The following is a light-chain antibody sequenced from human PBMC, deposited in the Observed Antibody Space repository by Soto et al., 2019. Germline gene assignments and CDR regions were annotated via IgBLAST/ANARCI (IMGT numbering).Light chain of an antibody. V-gene: IGLV1-40*01. CDR2: DNT. J-gene: IGLJ2*01. CDR1: SSHIGAGYD. Sequence: QSVLTQPPSVSGAPGQRVTISCTGSSSHIGAGYDIHWYQQLPGTAPKLLIYDNTNRPSGVPDRFSGSKSGTSASLAITGLQAEDEADYYCQSYDSSLSAVVFGGGTKLTVL. CDR3: QSYDSSLSAVV.